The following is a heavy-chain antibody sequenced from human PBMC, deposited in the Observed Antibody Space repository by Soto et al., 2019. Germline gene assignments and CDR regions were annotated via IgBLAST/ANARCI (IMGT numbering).Heavy chain of an antibody. CDR3: ARSITIFGVVTQYYMGV. J-gene: IGHJ6*03. CDR1: GYTFTSYY. V-gene: IGHV1-46*03. Sequence: ASVKVSCKASGYTFTSYYMHWVRQAPGQGLEWMGIINPSGGSTSYAQKFQGRVTMTRDTSTSTVYMELSSLRSEDTAVYYCARSITIFGVVTQYYMGVWGKGTTVTVS. CDR2: INPSGGST. D-gene: IGHD3-3*01.